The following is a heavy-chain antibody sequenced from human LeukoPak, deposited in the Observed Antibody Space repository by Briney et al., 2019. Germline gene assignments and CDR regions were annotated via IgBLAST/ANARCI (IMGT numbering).Heavy chain of an antibody. V-gene: IGHV3-21*01. Sequence: PGGSLRLSCAASEFTFSSYSMNWVRQAPGKGLEWVSSISSSSSYIYYADSVKGRFTISRDNAKNSLYLQMNSLRAEDTAVYYCARDGVLFSSGWYFDYWGQGTLVTVSS. J-gene: IGHJ4*02. CDR2: ISSSSSYI. CDR3: ARDGVLFSSGWYFDY. D-gene: IGHD6-19*01. CDR1: EFTFSSYS.